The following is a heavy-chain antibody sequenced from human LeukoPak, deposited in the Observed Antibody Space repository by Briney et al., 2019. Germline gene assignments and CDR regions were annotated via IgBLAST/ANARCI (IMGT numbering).Heavy chain of an antibody. Sequence: PGGSLRLSCAASGFTFSSYGMHWVRQAPGKGLEWVAVISYDGSNKYYADSVKGRFTISRDNSKNTLYLQMNSLRAEDTAVYYCAKDRPTMVRGLNGHYGMDVWGQGTTVTVSS. CDR1: GFTFSSYG. CDR3: AKDRPTMVRGLNGHYGMDV. D-gene: IGHD3-10*01. CDR2: ISYDGSNK. V-gene: IGHV3-30*18. J-gene: IGHJ6*02.